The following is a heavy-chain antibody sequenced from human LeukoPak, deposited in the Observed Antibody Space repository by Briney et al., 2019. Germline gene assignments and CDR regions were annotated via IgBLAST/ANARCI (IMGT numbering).Heavy chain of an antibody. CDR2: INSDGSST. V-gene: IGHV3-74*01. CDR1: GFTFSSYW. Sequence: GGSPRLSCAASGFTFSSYWMHWVRQAPGKGLVWVSRINSDGSSTSYADSVKGRFTISRDNAKNTLYLQMNSLRAEDTAVYYCARGFLEWPFDYWGQGTLVTVSS. D-gene: IGHD3-3*01. CDR3: ARGFLEWPFDY. J-gene: IGHJ4*02.